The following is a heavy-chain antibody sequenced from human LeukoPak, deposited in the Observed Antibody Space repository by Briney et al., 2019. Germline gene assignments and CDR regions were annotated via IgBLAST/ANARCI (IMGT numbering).Heavy chain of an antibody. D-gene: IGHD6-19*01. V-gene: IGHV1-69*13. CDR1: GGTFSSYA. J-gene: IGHJ4*02. CDR2: IIPIFGTA. CDR3: ASGRSGWYYFDY. Sequence: SVKVSCKASGGTFSSYAISWVRQAPGQGLEWMGGIIPIFGTANYAQKLQGRVTITADESTSTAYMELSSLRSEDTAVYYCASGRSGWYYFDYWGQGTLITVSS.